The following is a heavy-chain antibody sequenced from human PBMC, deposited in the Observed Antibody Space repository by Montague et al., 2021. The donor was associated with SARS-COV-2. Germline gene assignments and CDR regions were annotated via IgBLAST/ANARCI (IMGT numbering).Heavy chain of an antibody. D-gene: IGHD3-22*01. CDR1: TFTVSSNY. J-gene: IGHJ4*02. V-gene: IGHV3-53*04. CDR2: IYKDGTT. CDR3: ARTKDDYYDSSGPLDY. Sequence: SLRLSCAASTFTVSSNYMSWVRQAPGKGLEWVSVIYKDGTTYYADSVKGRFTISRHNSKNTLSLQMNSLTAEDTAMYYCARTKDDYYDSSGPLDYWGQGTLVTVSS.